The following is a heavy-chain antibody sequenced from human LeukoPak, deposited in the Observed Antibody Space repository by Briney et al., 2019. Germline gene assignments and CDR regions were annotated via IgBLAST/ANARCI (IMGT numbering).Heavy chain of an antibody. CDR1: GFTFSSYA. D-gene: IGHD6-25*01. CDR3: AEAQRPPILYYFDY. CDR2: ISGSGSST. Sequence: HTGGSLRLSCAASGFTFSSYAMSWVRQAPGKGLEWVSGISGSGSSTNYADSVKGRFTISRDNSKKTLYLQMNSLRAEDTAIYYCAEAQRPPILYYFDYWGQGTLVTVSS. V-gene: IGHV3-23*01. J-gene: IGHJ4*02.